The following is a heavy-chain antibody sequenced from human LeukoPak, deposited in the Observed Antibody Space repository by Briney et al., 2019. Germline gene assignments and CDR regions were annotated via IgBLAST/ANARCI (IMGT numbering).Heavy chain of an antibody. CDR3: ARGYQHSSSWYGYYYGMDV. J-gene: IGHJ6*02. D-gene: IGHD6-13*01. CDR2: INHSGST. V-gene: IGHV4-34*01. CDR1: GGSFSGYY. Sequence: SETLSLTCAVYGGSFSGYYWSWIRQPPGKGLEWIGEINHSGSTNYNPSLKSRVTISVDTSKNQFSLKLGSVTAADTAVYYCARGYQHSSSWYGYYYGMDVWGQGTTVTVSS.